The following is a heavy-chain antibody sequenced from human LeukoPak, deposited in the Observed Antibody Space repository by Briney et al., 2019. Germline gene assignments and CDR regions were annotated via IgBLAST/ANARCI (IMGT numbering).Heavy chain of an antibody. CDR2: ISYDGSNK. Sequence: GGSLRLSCAASGFTFSSYAMHWVRQAPGKGLEWVAVISYDGSNKYYADSVKGRFTISRDNSKNTLYLQMNSLRAEDTAVYYCARDGLAYYDFWSGYWTDYWGQGTLVTVSS. D-gene: IGHD3-3*01. CDR1: GFTFSSYA. CDR3: ARDGLAYYDFWSGYWTDY. J-gene: IGHJ4*02. V-gene: IGHV3-30*04.